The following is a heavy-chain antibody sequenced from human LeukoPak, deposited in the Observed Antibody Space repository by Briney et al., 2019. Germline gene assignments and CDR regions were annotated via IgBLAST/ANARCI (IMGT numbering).Heavy chain of an antibody. CDR1: GFTFSSYW. Sequence: QPGGSLRLSCAASGFTFSSYWMSWVRQAPGKGLEWVANIKQDGSEKYYVDSVKGRFTISRDNAKNSLYLQMKSLRAEDTAVYYCARVRPMVRGVIKYYYMDVWGKGTTVTISS. V-gene: IGHV3-7*01. D-gene: IGHD3-10*01. CDR2: IKQDGSEK. CDR3: ARVRPMVRGVIKYYYMDV. J-gene: IGHJ6*03.